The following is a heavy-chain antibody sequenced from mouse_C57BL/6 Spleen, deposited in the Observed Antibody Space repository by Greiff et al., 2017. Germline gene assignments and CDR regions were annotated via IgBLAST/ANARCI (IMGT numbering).Heavy chain of an antibody. Sequence: VQLQQSGAELVRPGASVTLSCKASGYTFTDYEMHWVKQTPVHGLEWIGAIDPETGGTAYNQKFQGKAILTADKSSSTAYMELRSLTSEDSAVYYCRLGYAMYYGGQGTSVTVSS. CDR2: IDPETGGT. CDR1: GYTFTDYE. V-gene: IGHV1-15*01. CDR3: RLGYAMYY. J-gene: IGHJ4*01. D-gene: IGHD3-3*01.